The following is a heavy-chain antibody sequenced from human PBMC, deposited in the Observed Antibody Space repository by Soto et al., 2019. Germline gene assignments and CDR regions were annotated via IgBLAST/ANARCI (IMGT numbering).Heavy chain of an antibody. D-gene: IGHD6-19*01. CDR3: ARGKDSSGWFYAMDV. CDR1: GFTFSSFW. CDR2: IKQDGSDK. J-gene: IGHJ6*02. Sequence: GGSLRLSCKASGFTFSSFWMSWVRQAPGKGLEWVANIKQDGSDKYYVDSVKGRFTISRDNTRNSLFLQMNSLRGEDTAVYYCARGKDSSGWFYAMDVWGQGTTVTVSS. V-gene: IGHV3-7*05.